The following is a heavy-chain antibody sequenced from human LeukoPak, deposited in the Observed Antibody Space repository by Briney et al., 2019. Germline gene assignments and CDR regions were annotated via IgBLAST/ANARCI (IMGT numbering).Heavy chain of an antibody. CDR2: IYYSGST. D-gene: IGHD1-26*01. CDR1: GGSISSSSYY. Sequence: SGTLSLTCAVSGGSISSSSYYWGWIRQPPGKGLEWIGSIYYSGSTYYNPSLKSRVTISVDTSKNQFSLKLSSVTAADTAVYYLAREGRSFDHLGQGTPVTRSS. J-gene: IGHJ4*02. CDR3: AREGRSFDH. V-gene: IGHV4-39*07.